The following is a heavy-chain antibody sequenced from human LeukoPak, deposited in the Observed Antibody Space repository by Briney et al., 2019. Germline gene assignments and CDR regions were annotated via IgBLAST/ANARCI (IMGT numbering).Heavy chain of an antibody. J-gene: IGHJ5*02. D-gene: IGHD3-10*01. CDR3: ARVMVRGTYNWFDP. CDR2: ISSSSSTI. Sequence: GGSLRLSCAAFGFTFSSYSMNWVRQAPGKGLEWVSYISSSSSTIYYADSVKGRFTISRDNAKNSLYLQMNSLRAEDTAVYYCARVMVRGTYNWFDPWGQGTLVTVSS. CDR1: GFTFSSYS. V-gene: IGHV3-48*01.